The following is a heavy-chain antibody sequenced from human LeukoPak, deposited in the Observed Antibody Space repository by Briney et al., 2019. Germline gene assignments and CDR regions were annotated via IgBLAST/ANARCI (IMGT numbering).Heavy chain of an antibody. J-gene: IGHJ4*02. Sequence: SETLSLTCSVSGASVSSVDHWWAWIRQPPGMGLEWIGSIYHSGSIYYNPSLKSRLTISVETSRNQFSLRLNSLTAGETAVYYCARQIATGLWAFDSWGQGSLVTVSS. CDR1: GASVSSVDHW. CDR2: IYHSGSI. CDR3: ARQIATGLWAFDS. V-gene: IGHV4-39*01. D-gene: IGHD1-26*01.